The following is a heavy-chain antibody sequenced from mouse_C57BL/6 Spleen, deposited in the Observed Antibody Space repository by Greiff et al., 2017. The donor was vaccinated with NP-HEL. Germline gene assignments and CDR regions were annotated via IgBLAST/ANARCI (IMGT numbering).Heavy chain of an antibody. D-gene: IGHD2-2*01. CDR3: ARIGLRAYYFDY. V-gene: IGHV1-69*01. J-gene: IGHJ2*01. CDR2: IDPSDSYT. CDR1: GYTFTSYW. Sequence: QVQLQQPGAELVMPGASVKLSCKASGYTFTSYWMHWVKQRPGQGLEWIGEIDPSDSYTNYNQKFKGKSTLTVDKSSSTAYMQLSSLTSEDSAVYYCARIGLRAYYFDYWGQGTTLTVSS.